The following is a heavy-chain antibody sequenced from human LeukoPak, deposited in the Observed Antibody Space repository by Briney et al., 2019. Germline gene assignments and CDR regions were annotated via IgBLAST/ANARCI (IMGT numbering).Heavy chain of an antibody. D-gene: IGHD3-22*01. CDR2: INHSGST. CDR1: GGSFSGYY. V-gene: IGHV4-34*01. Sequence: PSETLSLTCAVYGGSFSGYYWSWIRQPPGKGLEWIGEINHSGSTNYNPSLKSRVTISVDTSKNQFSLKLSSVTAADTAVYYCARRPRPLRTYYYDSSTTRKGKKDDAFDIWGQGTMVTVSS. CDR3: ARRPRPLRTYYYDSSTTRKGKKDDAFDI. J-gene: IGHJ3*02.